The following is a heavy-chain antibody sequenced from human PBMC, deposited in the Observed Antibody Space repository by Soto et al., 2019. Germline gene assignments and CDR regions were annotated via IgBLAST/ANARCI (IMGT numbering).Heavy chain of an antibody. CDR1: GFTFSSYG. J-gene: IGHJ4*02. CDR3: AKEGGLSGSYYISSSYYFDY. D-gene: IGHD1-26*01. Sequence: QVQLVESGGGVVQPGRSLRLSCAASGFTFSSYGMHWVRQAPGKGLEWVAIISYDGSNTYYADSVKGRFTISRDNSKNTLYLQMNTPRDEATSVYYCAKEGGLSGSYYISSSYYFDYWGQGPLVTVSS. V-gene: IGHV3-30*18. CDR2: ISYDGSNT.